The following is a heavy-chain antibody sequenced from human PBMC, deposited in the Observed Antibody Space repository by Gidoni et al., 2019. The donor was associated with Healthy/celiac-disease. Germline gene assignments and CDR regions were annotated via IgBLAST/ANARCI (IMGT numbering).Heavy chain of an antibody. CDR1: GFTFDDYA. Sequence: EVQLVESGGGLVQPGRSLRLSCAASGFTFDDYAMPGVRQAPGKGPGWVSGISWNSGSIGYADSVKGRFTISRDNAKNSLYLQMNSLRAEDTALYYCAKDRGGAEIAARVGEFDYWGQGTLVTVSS. V-gene: IGHV3-9*01. D-gene: IGHD6-6*01. CDR2: ISWNSGSI. J-gene: IGHJ4*02. CDR3: AKDRGGAEIAARVGEFDY.